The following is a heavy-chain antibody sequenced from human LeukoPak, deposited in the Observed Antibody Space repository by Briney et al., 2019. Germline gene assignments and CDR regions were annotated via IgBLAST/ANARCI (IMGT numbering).Heavy chain of an antibody. CDR2: ISAYNGNT. D-gene: IGHD2-15*01. CDR3: ARDRGGVVVASQDAFDI. Sequence: ASVKVSCKASGYTFTGYGISWVRQAPGQGLEWMGWISAYNGNTNYAQKLQGGVTMTTDASTSTAYMELRSLRSDDTAVYYCARDRGGVVVASQDAFDIWGQGTMVTVSS. V-gene: IGHV1-18*01. J-gene: IGHJ3*02. CDR1: GYTFTGYG.